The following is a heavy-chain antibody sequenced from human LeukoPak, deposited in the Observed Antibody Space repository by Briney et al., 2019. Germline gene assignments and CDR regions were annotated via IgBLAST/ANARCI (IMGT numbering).Heavy chain of an antibody. CDR2: IYYTGNT. Sequence: PGGSLRLSCAASGFTFSSYAMSWVRQAPGKGLEWIGNIYYTGNTYYNASLQSRVTISIDTSKNQFSLRLNSVTAAGTAMYYCAKSGGYGLIDYWGQGTLVTVSS. CDR3: AKSGGYGLIDY. D-gene: IGHD1-26*01. V-gene: IGHV4-59*04. J-gene: IGHJ4*02. CDR1: GFTFSSYA.